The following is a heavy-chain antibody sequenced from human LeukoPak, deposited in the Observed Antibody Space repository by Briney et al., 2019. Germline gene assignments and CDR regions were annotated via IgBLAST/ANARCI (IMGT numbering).Heavy chain of an antibody. D-gene: IGHD2-15*01. CDR3: ARAGEDIVVVVAARNAFDI. J-gene: IGHJ3*02. V-gene: IGHV3-48*03. CDR1: GFTFSSYE. CDR2: ISSSGSTI. Sequence: PGGSLRLSCAASGFTFSSYEMNWVRQAPGKGLEWVSYISSSGSTIYYADSVKGRFTISRDNAKNSLYLQMNSLRAEDTAVYYCARAGEDIVVVVAARNAFDIWGQGTMVTVSS.